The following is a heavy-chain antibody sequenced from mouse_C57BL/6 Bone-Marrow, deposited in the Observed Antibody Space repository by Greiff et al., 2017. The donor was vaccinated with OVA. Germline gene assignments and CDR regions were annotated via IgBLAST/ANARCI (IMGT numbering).Heavy chain of an antibody. CDR1: GYTFTSYW. CDR2: IDPSDSYT. CDR3: YYGSSYY. D-gene: IGHD1-1*01. J-gene: IGHJ2*01. V-gene: IGHV1-50*01. Sequence: QVQLQQPGAELVKPGASVKLSCKASGYTFTSYWMQWVKQRPGQGLEWIGEIDPSDSYTNYNQTFKGKATLTVYTSSSTAYMQLSSLTSEDSAVYYFYYGSSYYWGQGTTLTVSS.